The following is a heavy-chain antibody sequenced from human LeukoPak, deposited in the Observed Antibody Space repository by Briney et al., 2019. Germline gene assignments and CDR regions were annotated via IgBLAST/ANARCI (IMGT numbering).Heavy chain of an antibody. V-gene: IGHV4-39*07. CDR3: ARTNAVLLWFGDQVPYFDY. CDR2: IYYSGST. D-gene: IGHD3-10*01. J-gene: IGHJ4*02. Sequence: SETLSLTCTVSGGSISSSSYYWGWIRQPPGKGLEWIGSIYYSGSTYYNPSLKSRVTISVDTSKNQFSLKLSSVTAADTAVYYCARTNAVLLWFGDQVPYFDYWGQGTLVTVSS. CDR1: GGSISSSSYY.